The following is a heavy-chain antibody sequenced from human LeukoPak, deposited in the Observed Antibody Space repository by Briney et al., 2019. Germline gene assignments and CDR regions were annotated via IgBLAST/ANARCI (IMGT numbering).Heavy chain of an antibody. CDR1: GYSFTSYW. CDR2: IYPGDSDT. V-gene: IGHV5-51*01. D-gene: IGHD6-13*01. CDR3: ARPDAAGPNGYHYGMDV. Sequence: GESLKISCKGSGYSFTSYWIGWVRQMPGKGLEWMGIIYPGDSDTRYSPSFQGQVTISADKSISTAYLQWSSLKASDTAMYYCARPDAAGPNGYHYGMDVWGEGTTVTVSS. J-gene: IGHJ6*04.